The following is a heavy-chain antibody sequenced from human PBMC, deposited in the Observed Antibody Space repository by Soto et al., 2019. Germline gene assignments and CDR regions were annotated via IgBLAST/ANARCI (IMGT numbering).Heavy chain of an antibody. CDR1: GASISSSDYY. D-gene: IGHD6-13*01. CDR3: ARPKTIGAAAGKGWFDP. Sequence: SETLSLTCSVSGASISSSDYYWGWIRQPPGQGLEWIGSIYGGSTYYNPSLKSRVTISVDTSKNQFSLRLSSVTAADTAMYYCARPKTIGAAAGKGWFDPWGQGTLVTVSS. V-gene: IGHV4-39*01. CDR2: IYGGST. J-gene: IGHJ5*02.